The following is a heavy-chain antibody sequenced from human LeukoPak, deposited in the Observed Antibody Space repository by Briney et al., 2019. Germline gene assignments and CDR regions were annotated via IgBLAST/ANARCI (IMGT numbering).Heavy chain of an antibody. Sequence: SETLSLTCAVYGGSFSGYYWSWIRQPPGKGLEWIGEINHSGSTNYNPSLKSRVTISVDTSKNQFSLKLSSVTAADTALYYCARRYGSGSYYYYYGMDVWGKGTTVTVSS. CDR3: ARRYGSGSYYYYYGMDV. V-gene: IGHV4-34*01. CDR2: INHSGST. J-gene: IGHJ6*04. D-gene: IGHD3-10*01. CDR1: GGSFSGYY.